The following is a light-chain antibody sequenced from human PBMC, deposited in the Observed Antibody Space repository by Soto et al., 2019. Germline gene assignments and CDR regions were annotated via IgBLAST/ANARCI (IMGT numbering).Light chain of an antibody. V-gene: IGKV4-1*01. Sequence: DIVITQSPGSLAVSLGERATINCKSSQSVLYTSSNKNYLAWYQQKQGQPPRLLIYWASTRESGVPDRFSGSGSGTDFTLTIRSLQAEDVAVYYCQQYFSSPLTFGGGTRVEIK. CDR2: WAS. CDR1: QSVLYTSSNKNY. J-gene: IGKJ4*01. CDR3: QQYFSSPLT.